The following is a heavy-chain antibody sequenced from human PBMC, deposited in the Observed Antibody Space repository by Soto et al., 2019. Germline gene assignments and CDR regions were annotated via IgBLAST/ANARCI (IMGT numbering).Heavy chain of an antibody. CDR1: GFTFSSYW. CDR3: ARDSEDIVVVPAPYGPPHYYYYYYMDV. Sequence: GGSLRLSCAASGFTFSSYWMSWVRQAPGKGLEWVANIKQDGSEKYYVDSVKGRFTISRNNAKNSLYLQMNSLRAEDTAVFYCARDSEDIVVVPAPYGPPHYYYYYYMDVWGKGTTVTVSS. CDR2: IKQDGSEK. V-gene: IGHV3-7*01. J-gene: IGHJ6*03. D-gene: IGHD2-2*01.